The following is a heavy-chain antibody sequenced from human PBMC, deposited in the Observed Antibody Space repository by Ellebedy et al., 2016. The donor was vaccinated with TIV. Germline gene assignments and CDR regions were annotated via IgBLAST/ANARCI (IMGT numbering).Heavy chain of an antibody. V-gene: IGHV1-3*01. CDR2: INAGNVNT. J-gene: IGHJ5*02. CDR3: ARELPPLAGMEGFDP. D-gene: IGHD1-1*01. Sequence: AASVKVSCKASGYTFTNYAMHWVRQAPGQRLEWMGWINAGNVNTKYSQKFQGRVTITRDTSASKAYMDLSSLISEDTAEYYCARELPPLAGMEGFDPWGQGTLVTVSS. CDR1: GYTFTNYA.